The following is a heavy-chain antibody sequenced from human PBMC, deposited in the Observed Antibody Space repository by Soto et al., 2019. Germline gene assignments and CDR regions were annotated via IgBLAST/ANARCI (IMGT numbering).Heavy chain of an antibody. CDR3: ARPLLGATILSGFDS. Sequence: SETLSLTCTVSGGSISSSTYYWGWIRQPPGKGLEWIGSIYYSGSAYYNPALKSRVTISVDTSKNQYSPKLSSVTAADTAVYFCARPLLGATILSGFDSWGQGRLVTVSS. CDR2: IYYSGSA. D-gene: IGHD5-12*01. CDR1: GGSISSSTYY. J-gene: IGHJ4*02. V-gene: IGHV4-39*01.